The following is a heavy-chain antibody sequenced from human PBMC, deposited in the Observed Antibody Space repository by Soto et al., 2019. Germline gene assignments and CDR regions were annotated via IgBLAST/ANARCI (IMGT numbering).Heavy chain of an antibody. CDR2: ISGSGST. D-gene: IGHD5-18*01. J-gene: IGHJ4*02. V-gene: IGHV4-30-4*01. Sequence: SETLSLTCTVSGGSVSSGGDYWSWIRQSPGKGLEWIGYISGSGSTGYNPSLKNRLTMSVDRSKNQFTLRLTSVTAADTAVYFCATERGSTYGYFDYWGQGTPVPVSS. CDR1: GGSVSSGGDY. CDR3: ATERGSTYGYFDY.